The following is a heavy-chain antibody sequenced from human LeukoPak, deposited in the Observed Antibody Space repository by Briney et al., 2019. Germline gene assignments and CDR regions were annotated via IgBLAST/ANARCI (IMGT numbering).Heavy chain of an antibody. V-gene: IGHV3-23*01. Sequence: PGGSLRLSCAASGFTFSSYGMHWVRQAPGKGLEWVSGISGPATTSYYADSVKGRFTISRDNSRNTLYLQMNSLRAEDTAVYYSAKPGGPGIAARGAFDIWGQGTMVTVSS. CDR2: ISGPATTS. J-gene: IGHJ3*02. CDR1: GFTFSSYG. CDR3: AKPGGPGIAARGAFDI. D-gene: IGHD6-25*01.